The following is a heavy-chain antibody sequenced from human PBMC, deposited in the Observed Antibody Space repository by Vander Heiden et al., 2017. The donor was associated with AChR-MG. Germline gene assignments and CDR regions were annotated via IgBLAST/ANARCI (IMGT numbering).Heavy chain of an antibody. V-gene: IGHV4-4*07. J-gene: IGHJ6*02. Sequence: QVQLQESGPGLVKPSETLSLTCTVSAGSISRYYWSWIRQPAGKGLEWIGRIYTSGSTNYNPSLKSRVTMSVDTSKNQFSLKLSSVTAADTAVYYCARGITMVRGGNYYYGMDVWGQGTTVTVSS. D-gene: IGHD3-10*01. CDR3: ARGITMVRGGNYYYGMDV. CDR2: IYTSGST. CDR1: AGSISRYY.